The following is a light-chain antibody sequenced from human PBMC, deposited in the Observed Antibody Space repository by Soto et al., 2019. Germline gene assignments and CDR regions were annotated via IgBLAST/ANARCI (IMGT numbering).Light chain of an antibody. CDR2: DAS. CDR3: QQYGISPYT. J-gene: IGKJ2*01. V-gene: IGKV3-20*01. Sequence: EIVLAQSPGTLSLSPGERATLSCRASQSVSSNFLAWYQQTPGQAPRLLIYDASIRAAGIPDRFSGSGSGTDFTLTISGLEPEDFAVYFCQQYGISPYTFGQGTNLDIK. CDR1: QSVSSNF.